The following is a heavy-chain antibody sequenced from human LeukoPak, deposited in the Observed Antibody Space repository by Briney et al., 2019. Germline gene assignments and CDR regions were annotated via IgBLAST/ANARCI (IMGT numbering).Heavy chain of an antibody. D-gene: IGHD3-10*01. CDR2: ISSSGITI. CDR1: GFTFSDYY. V-gene: IGHV3-11*01. J-gene: IGHJ4*02. Sequence: GGSLRLSCAASGFTFSDYYMTWIREAPGKGLEGVSYISSSGITIYYADSVKGRFTISRDNAKKSLYLEMTSLRAEDTAVYYCARDQYGLGYGSLFDYWGQGTLVTVSS. CDR3: ARDQYGLGYGSLFDY.